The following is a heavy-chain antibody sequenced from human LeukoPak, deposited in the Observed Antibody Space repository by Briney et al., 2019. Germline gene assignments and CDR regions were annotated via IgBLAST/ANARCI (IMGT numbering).Heavy chain of an antibody. D-gene: IGHD6-13*01. J-gene: IGHJ4*02. V-gene: IGHV1-69*13. CDR2: IIPIFGTA. Sequence: SVTVSCTASGDTFSSYAISWVRPAPGQGLEWMGGIIPIFGTANYAQKFQGRVTITADESTSTAYMELSSLRSEDTAVYYCARHLAAAAAVYWGQGTLVTVSS. CDR3: ARHLAAAAAVY. CDR1: GDTFSSYA.